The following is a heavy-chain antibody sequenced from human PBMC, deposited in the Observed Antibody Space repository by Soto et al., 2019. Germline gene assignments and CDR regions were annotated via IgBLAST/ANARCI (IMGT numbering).Heavy chain of an antibody. D-gene: IGHD3-16*02. V-gene: IGHV4-59*01. Sequence: AETLSLTCSVSGVSISSYFLSWIRQPPGRGLEWIGYTYHRGSTNYSPSLKSRVAISLDTSENQFSLQVSTVTAADTAVHYCARIGGYHGPLDYWGQGTPVTVSS. CDR1: GVSISSYF. J-gene: IGHJ4*02. CDR2: TYHRGST. CDR3: ARIGGYHGPLDY.